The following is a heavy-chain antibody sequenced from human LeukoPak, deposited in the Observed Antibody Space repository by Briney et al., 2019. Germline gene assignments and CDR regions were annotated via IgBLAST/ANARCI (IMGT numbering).Heavy chain of an antibody. J-gene: IGHJ4*02. V-gene: IGHV1-8*01. CDR2: MNPNTDDT. CDR1: GYTFTGFH. Sequence: GASVKVSCKASGYTFTGFHINWVRQASGQGLEWMGWMNPNTDDTGYAQKFQGRVTMTRDTSIRTAYMELSSLTSDDTAMYFCARGVAAGYDYWGQGTLVTVSS. D-gene: IGHD6-13*01. CDR3: ARGVAAGYDY.